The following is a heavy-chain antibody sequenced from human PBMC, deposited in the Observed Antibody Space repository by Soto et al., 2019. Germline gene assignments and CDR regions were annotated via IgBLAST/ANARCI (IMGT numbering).Heavy chain of an antibody. CDR1: GGTFSSYA. V-gene: IGHV1-69*06. CDR3: ARVVVPAAIGWPYYYYGMDV. CDR2: IIPIFGTA. Sequence: GASVKVSCKASGGTFSSYAISWVRQAPGQGLEWMGGIIPIFGTANYAQKFQGRVTITADKSTSTAYMELSSLRSEDTAVYYCARVVVPAAIGWPYYYYGMDVWGQGTTVTVSS. D-gene: IGHD2-2*01. J-gene: IGHJ6*02.